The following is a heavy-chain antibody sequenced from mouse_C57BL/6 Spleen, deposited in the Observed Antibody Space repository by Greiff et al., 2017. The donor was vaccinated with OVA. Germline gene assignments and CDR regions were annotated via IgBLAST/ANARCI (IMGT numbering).Heavy chain of an antibody. CDR1: GYTFTSYW. CDR2: INPSNGGA. CDR3: ARGGLFDFDY. V-gene: IGHV1-53*01. D-gene: IGHD3-3*01. Sequence: QVQLKQPGTELVKPGASVKLSCKASGYTFTSYWMHRVKKRPGQGLEWIGNINPSNGGANYNEKFKSQATLTVDKSSSTAYMQRSSLTSEDSAVDYCARGGLFDFDYWGQGTTLTVSS. J-gene: IGHJ2*01.